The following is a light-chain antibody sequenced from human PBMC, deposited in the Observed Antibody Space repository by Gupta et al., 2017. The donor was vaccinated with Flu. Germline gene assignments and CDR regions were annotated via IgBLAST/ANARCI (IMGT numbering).Light chain of an antibody. CDR3: QQRSSWPPT. CDR1: QAVSSY. V-gene: IGKV3-11*01. CDR2: DAS. J-gene: IGKJ4*01. Sequence: PATLSLSPGERASLSCRASQAVSSYLAWYQHKPGQPPRLLIYDASDRATGIPPRFSGSGSGTDFTLTISSLEPEDSAIYYCQQRSSWPPTFGGGTSIEI.